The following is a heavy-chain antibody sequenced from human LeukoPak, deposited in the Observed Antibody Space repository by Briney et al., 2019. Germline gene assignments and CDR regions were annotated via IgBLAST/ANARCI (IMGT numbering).Heavy chain of an antibody. V-gene: IGHV3-43*01. CDR3: AKDRNSGSHNPTEPNFDY. J-gene: IGHJ4*02. D-gene: IGHD1-26*01. CDR2: ISWDVGST. CDR1: GFTFDDYT. Sequence: GGSLRLSCAASGFTFDDYTMHWVRQAPGKGLEWVSLISWDVGSTYYADSVKGRFTISRDNSKNSLYLQMNSLRTEDTALYYCAKDRNSGSHNPTEPNFDYWGQGTLVTVSS.